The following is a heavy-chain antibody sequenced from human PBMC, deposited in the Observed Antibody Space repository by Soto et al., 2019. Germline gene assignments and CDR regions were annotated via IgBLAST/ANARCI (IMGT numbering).Heavy chain of an antibody. Sequence: PSETLSLTCTVSGGSISSSYWSWIRQPPGKGLEWIGYIYYSGSTNYNPSLKSRVTISVDTSKNQFSLKLSSVTAADTAVYYCARDMIVVVNSGKDYYYYYGMDVWGQGTTVTDSS. CDR3: ARDMIVVVNSGKDYYYYYGMDV. J-gene: IGHJ6*02. CDR1: GGSISSSY. CDR2: IYYSGST. D-gene: IGHD3-22*01. V-gene: IGHV4-59*01.